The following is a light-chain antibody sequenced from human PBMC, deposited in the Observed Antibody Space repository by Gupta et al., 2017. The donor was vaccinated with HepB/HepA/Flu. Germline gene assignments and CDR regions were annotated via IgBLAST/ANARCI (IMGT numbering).Light chain of an antibody. CDR1: QSVSSSY. V-gene: IGKV3D-20*01. CDR3: QQYGSSPGT. J-gene: IGKJ1*01. CDR2: DAS. Sequence: VLTQSAATLSLPPGERATLSCGASQSVSSSYLPWYQQKPGLAPRLLIDDASSRATGIPDRFSGSGSGTDFTLTISRLEPEDFAVYYCQQYGSSPGTFGQGTKVEIK.